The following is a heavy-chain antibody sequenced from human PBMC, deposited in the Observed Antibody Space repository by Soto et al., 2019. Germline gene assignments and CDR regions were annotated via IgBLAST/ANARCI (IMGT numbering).Heavy chain of an antibody. V-gene: IGHV1-18*01. D-gene: IGHD1-1*01. CDR2: ISAHNGNT. Sequence: QVHLVQSGAEVKKPGASVKVSCKGSGYAVTTYGITWVRQATGQGLEWLGWISAHNGNTNYAQKLQGRVTVTRDKSTSTAYMELRSLRSDDTAVYYCARGRYGDYWGQGALVTVSS. J-gene: IGHJ4*02. CDR3: ARGRYGDY. CDR1: GYAVTTYG.